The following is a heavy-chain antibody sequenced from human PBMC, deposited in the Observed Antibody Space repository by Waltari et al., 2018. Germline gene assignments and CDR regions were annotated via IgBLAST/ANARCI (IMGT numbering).Heavy chain of an antibody. J-gene: IGHJ4*02. Sequence: QLQLQESGPGLVKPSETLSLTCTVSGGSISSSSYYWGWIRQPPGKGLEWIGSIYYSGSTYYNPSLKSRVTISVDTSKNQFSLKLSSVTAADTAVYYCATLPSPHYYGSGSYGYWGQGTLVTVSS. D-gene: IGHD3-10*01. CDR1: GGSISSSSYY. CDR2: IYYSGST. V-gene: IGHV4-39*07. CDR3: ATLPSPHYYGSGSYGY.